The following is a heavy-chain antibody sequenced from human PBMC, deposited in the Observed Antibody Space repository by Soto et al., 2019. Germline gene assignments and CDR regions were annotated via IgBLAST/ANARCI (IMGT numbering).Heavy chain of an antibody. CDR3: AHMSTYYGILTGYYRLHWFDP. J-gene: IGHJ5*02. CDR1: GFSLSTSGMC. CDR2: IDWDDDK. Sequence: SGPTLVNPTQTLTLTCTFSGFSLSTSGMCVSWIRQPPGKALEWLARIDWDDDKRYSPSLKSRLTITKDTSNNQVVLTMTNMDPVDTATYYCAHMSTYYGILTGYYRLHWFDPWGQGTLVTVSS. V-gene: IGHV2-5*08. D-gene: IGHD3-9*01.